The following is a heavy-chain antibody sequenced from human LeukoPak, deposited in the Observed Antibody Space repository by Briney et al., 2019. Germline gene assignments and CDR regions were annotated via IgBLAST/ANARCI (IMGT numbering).Heavy chain of an antibody. CDR3: ARGTVSGMDYYYMDV. CDR2: ISTSSGNT. V-gene: IGHV1-18*01. Sequence: ASVKVCCKTSGYTFTSYGINWVRQAPGQGLEWMGWISTSSGNTKYAQNIQGRVTLTTDTTTRTAYMELRSLRSDDTAVYYCARGTVSGMDYYYMDVWGKGITVTVSS. D-gene: IGHD4-11*01. J-gene: IGHJ6*03. CDR1: GYTFTSYG.